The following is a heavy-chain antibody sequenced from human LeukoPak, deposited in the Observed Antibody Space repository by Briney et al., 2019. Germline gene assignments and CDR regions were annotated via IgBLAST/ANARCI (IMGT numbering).Heavy chain of an antibody. CDR2: IIPIFGTA. CDR3: ARIRDSSGTNAFDI. CDR1: GGTFSSYA. V-gene: IGHV1-69*05. Sequence: ASVKVSCKASGGTFSSYAISWVRQAPGQGLEWMGGIIPIFGTANYAQKFQGRVTITTDESTSTAYMELSSLRSEDTAVYYCARIRDSSGTNAFDIWGQGTMVTVSS. D-gene: IGHD6-19*01. J-gene: IGHJ3*02.